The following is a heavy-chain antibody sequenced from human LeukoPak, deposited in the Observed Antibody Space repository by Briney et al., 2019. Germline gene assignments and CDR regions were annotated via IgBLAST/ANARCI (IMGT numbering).Heavy chain of an antibody. V-gene: IGHV4-34*01. CDR2: INHTGGT. CDR1: GESFSGYY. CDR3: ARRPRNSGTYDGPSGLDY. Sequence: SSETLSLTYAVYGESFSGYYWSWIRQTPRKGLEWIGEINHTGGTNYNPSLKSRVTISGDTSKNQFSLKLSSVTATDTAMYYCARRPRNSGTYDGPSGLDYWGQGTPVTVSS. J-gene: IGHJ4*02. D-gene: IGHD1-26*01.